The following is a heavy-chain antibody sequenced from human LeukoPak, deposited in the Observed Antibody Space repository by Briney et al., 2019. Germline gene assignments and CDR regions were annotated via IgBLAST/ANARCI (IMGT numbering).Heavy chain of an antibody. V-gene: IGHV2-5*02. CDR2: IYWDDDK. D-gene: IGHD1-14*01. J-gene: IGHJ4*02. Sequence: SGPTLVKPTQTLTLTCTFSGFSLRTSGVGVGWIRQPPGKALEWLALIYWDDDKRYSPSLKSRLTITKDTSKNQVVLTMTNIDPVDTATYYCAHRPRYGNFDSWGQGTLVTVSS. CDR1: GFSLRTSGVG. CDR3: AHRPRYGNFDS.